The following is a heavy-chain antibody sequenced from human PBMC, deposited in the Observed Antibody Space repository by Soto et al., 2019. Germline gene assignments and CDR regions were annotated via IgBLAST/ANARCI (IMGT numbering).Heavy chain of an antibody. CDR1: GASISSSPSY. Sequence: KSSETLSLTCTVSGASISSSPSYWAWIRQSPGRGLEWIGHIFYSGTTSYSPSLRSRVSLSADRSKNQFSLKLSSVTAADAAVYFCVGLRSNTIISYWGQGTLVTVSS. V-gene: IGHV4-39*01. CDR3: VGLRSNTIISY. D-gene: IGHD3-10*01. CDR2: IFYSGTT. J-gene: IGHJ4*02.